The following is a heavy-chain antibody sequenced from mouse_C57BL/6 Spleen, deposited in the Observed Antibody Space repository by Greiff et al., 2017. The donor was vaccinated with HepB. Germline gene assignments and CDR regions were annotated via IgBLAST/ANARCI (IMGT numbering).Heavy chain of an antibody. CDR2: IDPETGGT. CDR1: GYTFTDYE. J-gene: IGHJ4*01. Sequence: VQLQQSGAELVRPGASVTLSCKASGYTFTDYEMHWVKQTPVHGLEWIGAIDPETGGTAYNQKFKGKAILTADKSSSTAYMELRSLTSEDSAVYYCTKREIYYGNHAGGYYAMDYWGQGTSVTVSS. CDR3: TKREIYYGNHAGGYYAMDY. V-gene: IGHV1-15*01. D-gene: IGHD2-1*01.